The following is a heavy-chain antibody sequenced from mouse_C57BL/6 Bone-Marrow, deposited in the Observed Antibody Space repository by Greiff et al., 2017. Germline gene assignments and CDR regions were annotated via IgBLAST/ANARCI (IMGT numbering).Heavy chain of an antibody. V-gene: IGHV5-6*02. J-gene: IGHJ4*01. CDR1: GFTFSSYG. CDR2: ISSGGSYT. CDR3: ARRDYSYAMDY. D-gene: IGHD1-1*01. Sequence: EVNLVESGGDLVKPGGSLKLSCAASGFTFSSYGMSWVRQTPDKRLEWVATISSGGSYTYYPDSVKGRFTISRDNAKNTLYLQMSSLKSEDTAMYYCARRDYSYAMDYWGQGTSVTVSS.